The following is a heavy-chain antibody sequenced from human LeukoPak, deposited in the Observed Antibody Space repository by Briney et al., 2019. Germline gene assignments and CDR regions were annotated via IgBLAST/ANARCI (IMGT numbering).Heavy chain of an antibody. J-gene: IGHJ3*02. CDR1: GGSISSYY. CDR3: ARGLREAGYCSGGSCYRRSKAFDI. Sequence: PSETLSLTCTVSGGSISSYYWSWIRQPPGKGLEWIGEINHSGSTNYNPPLKSRVTISVDTSKNQFSLKLSSVTAADTAVYYCARGLREAGYCSGGSCYRRSKAFDIWGQGTMVTVSS. V-gene: IGHV4-34*01. CDR2: INHSGST. D-gene: IGHD2-15*01.